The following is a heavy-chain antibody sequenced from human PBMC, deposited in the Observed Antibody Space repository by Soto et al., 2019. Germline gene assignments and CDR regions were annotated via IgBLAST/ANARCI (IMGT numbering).Heavy chain of an antibody. Sequence: QVQLVESGGGVVQPGRSLRLSCAASGFIFSTYGMHWVRQAPGKGLEWVAVISSDGSNIFYADSVKGRFSISRDNSKNTLFLQMNSLRPEDTAVYYCGKKLPGRVYERIDYWGHGTLVTVSS. J-gene: IGHJ4*01. CDR2: ISSDGSNI. CDR3: GKKLPGRVYERIDY. CDR1: GFIFSTYG. D-gene: IGHD1-1*01. V-gene: IGHV3-30*18.